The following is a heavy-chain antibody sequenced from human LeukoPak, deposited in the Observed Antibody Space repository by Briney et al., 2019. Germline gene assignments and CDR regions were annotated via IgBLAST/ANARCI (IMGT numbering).Heavy chain of an antibody. Sequence: GASVKVSCKASGYSFTGYYMHWVRQAPGQGLEWMGWINPNTGGTNYAQKFQARLNLTRDTSIKTAYMELSSLRSDDTAVYYCARVIAAANWDAFDIWGQGTMVTVSS. J-gene: IGHJ3*02. CDR2: INPNTGGT. D-gene: IGHD6-25*01. CDR1: GYSFTGYY. CDR3: ARVIAAANWDAFDI. V-gene: IGHV1-2*02.